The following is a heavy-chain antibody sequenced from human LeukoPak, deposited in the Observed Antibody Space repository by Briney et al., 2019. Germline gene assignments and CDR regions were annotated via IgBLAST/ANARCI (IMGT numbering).Heavy chain of an antibody. CDR1: GGSISSYY. V-gene: IGHV4-59*01. J-gene: IGHJ4*02. Sequence: SETLSLTCTVSGGSISSYYWSWIRQPPGKGLEWLGYIYYSGSTNYNPSLKSRVTISVDTSKNQFSLKLSSVTAADTAVYYCARVLAEADLYFDYWGQGTLVTVSS. CDR2: IYYSGST. CDR3: ARVLAEADLYFDY. D-gene: IGHD6-19*01.